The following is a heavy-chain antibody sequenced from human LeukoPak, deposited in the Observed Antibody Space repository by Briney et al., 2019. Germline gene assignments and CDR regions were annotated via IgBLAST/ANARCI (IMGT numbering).Heavy chain of an antibody. J-gene: IGHJ4*02. V-gene: IGHV3-23*01. CDR3: AKLAGISGWYVYYFDY. D-gene: IGHD6-19*01. CDR1: GFTFGTHA. CDR2: MSSSGDTT. Sequence: GGSLRLSCAASGFTFGTHAMTWVRQAPGKGLEWVSGMSSSGDTTYYADSVKGRFTISRDNSKNTLFLQMNSLRAEDTAVYYCAKLAGISGWYVYYFDYWGQGTLVTVS.